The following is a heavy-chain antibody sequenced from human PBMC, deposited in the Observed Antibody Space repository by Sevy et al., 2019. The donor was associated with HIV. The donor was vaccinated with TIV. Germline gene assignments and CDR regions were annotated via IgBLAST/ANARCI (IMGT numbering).Heavy chain of an antibody. Sequence: ASVKVSCKTSGYNFITYGISWVRQAPGQGLEWMGWISAYTGHTTYAQRLQDRVTMTTDTSTSTSWMELRSLRSDDTGVYYCASVRPCGGDCYYFDSWGQGTLVTVSS. D-gene: IGHD2-21*02. CDR3: ASVRPCGGDCYYFDS. CDR2: ISAYTGHT. J-gene: IGHJ4*02. CDR1: GYNFITYG. V-gene: IGHV1-18*01.